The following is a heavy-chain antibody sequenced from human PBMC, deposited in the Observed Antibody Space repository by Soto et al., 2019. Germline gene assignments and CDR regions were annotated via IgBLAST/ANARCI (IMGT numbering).Heavy chain of an antibody. CDR1: GDSVSSNSAA. CDR2: TYYRSKWYN. J-gene: IGHJ6*02. D-gene: IGHD3-22*01. Sequence: SQTLSLTCAISGDSVSSNSAAWNWIRQSPSRGLEGLGRTYYRSKWYNDYAVSGKSRITINPDTSKHQFSLQLNSVTPEDTAVSYCPRDWVAYYHSSSTPPYYYYGMDAWGQGTTVTVSS. CDR3: PRDWVAYYHSSSTPPYYYYGMDA. V-gene: IGHV6-1*01.